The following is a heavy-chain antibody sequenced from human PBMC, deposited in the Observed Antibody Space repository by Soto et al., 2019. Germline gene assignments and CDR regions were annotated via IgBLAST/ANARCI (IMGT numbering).Heavy chain of an antibody. V-gene: IGHV4-59*12. CDR3: ARLSVDTAMVTRFFDY. D-gene: IGHD5-18*01. CDR1: GGSISSYY. J-gene: IGHJ4*02. CDR2: IYYSGRT. Sequence: SETLSLTCTVSGGSISSYYWSWIRQPPGKGLEWIGYIYYSGRTNYNPSLKSRETISVDTSKNQFSLKLSSVTAADTAVYYCARLSVDTAMVTRFFDYWGQGTLVTSPQ.